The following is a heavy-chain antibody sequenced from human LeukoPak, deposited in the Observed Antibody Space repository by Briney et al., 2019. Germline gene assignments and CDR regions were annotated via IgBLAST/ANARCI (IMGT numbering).Heavy chain of an antibody. CDR1: GFTFSSYG. J-gene: IGHJ3*02. CDR2: IRYDGSNK. D-gene: IGHD5-24*01. V-gene: IGHV3-30*02. Sequence: GGSLRLSCAASGFTFSSYGMRWVRQAPGKGLEWVAFIRYDGSNKYYADSVKGRFTISRDNSKNTLYLQMNSLRAEDTAVYYCATYTGGRWLQFGSDAFDIWGQGTMVTVSS. CDR3: ATYTGGRWLQFGSDAFDI.